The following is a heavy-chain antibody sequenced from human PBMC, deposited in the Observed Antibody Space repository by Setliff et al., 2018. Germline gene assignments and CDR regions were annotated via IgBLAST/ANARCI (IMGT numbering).Heavy chain of an antibody. D-gene: IGHD2-2*01. J-gene: IGHJ4*02. CDR2: INHTGST. Sequence: LSLTCSVSGGSISSSDFYWGWIRQPPGKGLEWIGEINHTGSTKCNPSLESRVAISIDTSKDQFSLEVASVTAADTAVYYCAICRYQVPYNYWGQGSLVTVSS. CDR1: GGSISSSDFY. V-gene: IGHV4-39*01. CDR3: AICRYQVPYNY.